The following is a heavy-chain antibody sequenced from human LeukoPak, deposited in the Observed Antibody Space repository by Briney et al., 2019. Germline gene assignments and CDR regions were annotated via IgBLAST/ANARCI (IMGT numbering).Heavy chain of an antibody. Sequence: GGSLRLSCAASGLTVSSNCMSWVRQAPGKGLEGVSFIYSGGNTYYADSVKGRFTISRDNSKNTVHLQMNSLRAEDTAMYYCARRAGDYSHPYDYWGQGTLVTVSS. D-gene: IGHD3-22*01. J-gene: IGHJ4*02. CDR2: IYSGGNT. CDR1: GLTVSSNC. V-gene: IGHV3-53*01. CDR3: ARRAGDYSHPYDY.